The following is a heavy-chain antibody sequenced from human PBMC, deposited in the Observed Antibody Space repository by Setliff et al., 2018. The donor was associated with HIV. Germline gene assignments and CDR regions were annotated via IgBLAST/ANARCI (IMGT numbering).Heavy chain of an antibody. CDR2: ISSSGNII. D-gene: IGHD2-8*01. Sequence: LRLSCAASGFTFRSYEMNWVRQAPRKGLEWVSYISSSGNIIYYADSVKGRFTISRDNAKNSLYLQMNSLRAEDTAVYYCASHPSVYGPPFDYWGQGTLVTVSS. J-gene: IGHJ4*02. V-gene: IGHV3-48*03. CDR1: GFTFRSYE. CDR3: ASHPSVYGPPFDY.